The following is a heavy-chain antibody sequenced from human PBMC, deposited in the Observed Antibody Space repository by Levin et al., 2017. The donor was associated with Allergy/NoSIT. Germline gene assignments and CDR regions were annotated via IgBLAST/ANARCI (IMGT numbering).Heavy chain of an antibody. V-gene: IGHV1-46*01. CDR2: INPSGGST. CDR3: ARAGGYCTNGVCRIAVFDY. Sequence: GESLKISCKASGYTFTSYYMHWVRQAPGQGLEWMGIINPSGGSTSYAQKFQGRVTMTRDTSTSTVYMELSSLRSEDTAVYYCARAGGYCTNGVCRIAVFDYWGQGTLVTVSS. D-gene: IGHD2-8*01. CDR1: GYTFTSYY. J-gene: IGHJ4*02.